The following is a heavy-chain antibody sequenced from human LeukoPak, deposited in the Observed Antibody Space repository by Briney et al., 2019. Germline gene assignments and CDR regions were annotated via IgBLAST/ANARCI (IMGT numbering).Heavy chain of an antibody. CDR1: GFTFSSYW. J-gene: IGHJ4*02. V-gene: IGHV3-7*01. Sequence: GGSLRLSCAASGFTFSSYWMSWVRQAPGKGLEWVANIKQDGSEKYYVDSVKGRFTISRDNAKNSLYLQMNSLRAEDTAVYYCARDQGGIAAAGPQRYWGQGTLVTVSS. CDR2: IKQDGSEK. D-gene: IGHD6-13*01. CDR3: ARDQGGIAAAGPQRY.